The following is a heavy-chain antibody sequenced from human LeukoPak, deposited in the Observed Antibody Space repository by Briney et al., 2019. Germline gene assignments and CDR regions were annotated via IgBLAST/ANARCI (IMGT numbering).Heavy chain of an antibody. CDR1: GGSISSYS. J-gene: IGHJ4*02. D-gene: IGHD5-24*01. CDR3: AREGRDGYNFFDY. Sequence: SETLSLTCTVSGGSISSYSWSWIRQPPGKGLEGMGYIYYSGSTNYNPSLKSRVTISVDTSKNQFSLKLSSVTAADTAVYYCAREGRDGYNFFDYWGQGTLATVSS. CDR2: IYYSGST. V-gene: IGHV4-59*01.